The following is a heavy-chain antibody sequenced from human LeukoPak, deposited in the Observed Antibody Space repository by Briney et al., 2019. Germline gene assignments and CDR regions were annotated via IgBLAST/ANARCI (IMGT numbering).Heavy chain of an antibody. CDR1: GGSISSYY. CDR2: IYYSGST. J-gene: IGHJ6*04. D-gene: IGHD6-19*01. V-gene: IGHV4-59*01. CDR3: ASSGSGWFYYYYGMDV. Sequence: SETLSLTCTVSGGSISSYYWSWIRQPPGKGLEWIGYIYYSGSTNYNPSLKSRVTISVDTSKNQFSLKLSSATAADTAVYYCASSGSGWFYYYYGMDVWGKGTTVTVSS.